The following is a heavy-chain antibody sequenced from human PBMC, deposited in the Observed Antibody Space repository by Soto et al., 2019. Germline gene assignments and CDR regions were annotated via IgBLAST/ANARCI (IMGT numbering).Heavy chain of an antibody. CDR1: GGTFSSYA. D-gene: IGHD3-22*01. J-gene: IGHJ4*02. V-gene: IGHV1-69*13. Sequence: SVKVSCKASGGTFSSYAISWVRQAPGQGLEWMGGIIPIFGTTKHAQKFQGRVTSTADESTSTVYMELSRLTSEDTALYYCARNNYYDSSGYYYFDYWGQGTPVTVSS. CDR3: ARNNYYDSSGYYYFDY. CDR2: IIPIFGTT.